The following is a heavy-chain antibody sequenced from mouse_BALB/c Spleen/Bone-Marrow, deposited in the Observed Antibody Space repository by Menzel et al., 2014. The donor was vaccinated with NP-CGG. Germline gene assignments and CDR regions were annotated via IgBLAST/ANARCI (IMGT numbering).Heavy chain of an antibody. V-gene: IGHV5-6-3*01. CDR3: AGDYYGSSDY. CDR1: GFTFSSYG. J-gene: IGHJ2*01. D-gene: IGHD1-1*01. CDR2: INSNGGST. Sequence: EVHLVESGGGLVQPGGSLKLSCAASGFTFSSYGMSWVRQTPDKRLELVATINSNGGSTYYPDSVKGRFTISRDNAKNTLYLQMSSLKSEDTAMYYCAGDYYGSSDYWGQGTTLTVSS.